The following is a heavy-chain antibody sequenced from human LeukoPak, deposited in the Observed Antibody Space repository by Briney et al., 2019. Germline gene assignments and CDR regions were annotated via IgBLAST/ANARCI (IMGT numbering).Heavy chain of an antibody. Sequence: PGGSLRLSCAASGFTFSSYAMHWVRQAPGKGLEWVTIISYDGSKKYYADSVKGRFTISRDNAKNSLYLQMNSLRAEDTAVYYCARENYDSSGYKAGKDYWGQGTLVTVSS. CDR3: ARENYDSSGYKAGKDY. CDR2: ISYDGSKK. CDR1: GFTFSSYA. J-gene: IGHJ4*02. D-gene: IGHD3-22*01. V-gene: IGHV3-30*04.